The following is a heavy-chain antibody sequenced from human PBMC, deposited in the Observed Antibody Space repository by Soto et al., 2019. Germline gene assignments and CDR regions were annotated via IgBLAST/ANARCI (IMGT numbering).Heavy chain of an antibody. CDR1: GGTFSSYA. V-gene: IGHV1-69*13. D-gene: IGHD3-22*01. CDR2: IIPIFGTA. Sequence: SVKVSCKASGGTFSSYAISWVRQAPGQGLEWMGGIIPIFGTANYAQKFQGRVTITADESTSAAYMELSSLRSEDTAVHYCARDFEYYDSSGYSAFSWFDPWGQGTLVTASS. CDR3: ARDFEYYDSSGYSAFSWFDP. J-gene: IGHJ5*02.